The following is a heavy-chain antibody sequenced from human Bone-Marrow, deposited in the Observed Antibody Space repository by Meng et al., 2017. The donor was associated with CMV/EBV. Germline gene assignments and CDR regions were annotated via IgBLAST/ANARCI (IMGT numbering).Heavy chain of an antibody. CDR1: GFTFSSYW. J-gene: IGHJ5*02. D-gene: IGHD4-17*01. Sequence: LSLSCAASGFTFSSYWMSWVRQAPGKGLEWVANIKQDGSEKYYVDSVKGRFTISRDNAKNSLYLQMNSLRAEDMALYYCAKGGGDYGDYVSDSWFDPWGQGTLVTVSS. CDR3: AKGGGDYGDYVSDSWFDP. CDR2: IKQDGSEK. V-gene: IGHV3-7*03.